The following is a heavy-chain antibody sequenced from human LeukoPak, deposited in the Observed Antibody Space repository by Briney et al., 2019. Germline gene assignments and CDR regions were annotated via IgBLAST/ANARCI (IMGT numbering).Heavy chain of an antibody. CDR1: GFTFSSYK. D-gene: IGHD5-18*01. CDR2: ISGSSSNV. CDR3: ARGFRDTAMFLDY. Sequence: GGSLRLSCAASGFTFSSYKMNWVRQAPGKGLEWISAISGSSSNVYYAASVRGRFTISRDNAENSLYLQLNTMRAEDTAVYYCARGFRDTAMFLDYWGQGTLVTVSS. J-gene: IGHJ4*02. V-gene: IGHV3-48*03.